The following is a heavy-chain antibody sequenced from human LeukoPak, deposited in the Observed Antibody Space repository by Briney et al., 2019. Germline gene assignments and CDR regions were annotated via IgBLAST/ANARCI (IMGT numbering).Heavy chain of an antibody. J-gene: IGHJ4*02. V-gene: IGHV4-34*01. CDR1: GGSFNGYY. CDR3: ARQTGRMVEVDY. CDR2: IYYSGST. Sequence: SETLSLTCAVYGGSFNGYYWSWIRQPPGKGLEWIGSIYYSGSTYYNPSLKSRVTISVDTSKNQFSLKLSSVTAADTAVYYCARQTGRMVEVDYWGQGTLVTVSS. D-gene: IGHD2-8*01.